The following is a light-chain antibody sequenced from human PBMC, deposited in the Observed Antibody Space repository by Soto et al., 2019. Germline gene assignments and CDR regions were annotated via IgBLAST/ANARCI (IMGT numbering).Light chain of an antibody. CDR3: LVSAGGAFV. J-gene: IGLJ1*01. V-gene: IGLV7-46*01. CDR2: DTI. Sequence: QPVVSEEASRTVSPGGTITLTCCSSTGAVTSGHYPYWFQQKPGQAPRTLIYDTINKYSWTPARFSGSLLGGKAALTLSGAQPDEEAEYYCLVSAGGAFVFGAGTKVTVL. CDR1: TGAVTSGHY.